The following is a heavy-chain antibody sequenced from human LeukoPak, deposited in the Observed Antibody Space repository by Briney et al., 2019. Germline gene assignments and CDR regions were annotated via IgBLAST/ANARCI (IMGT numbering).Heavy chain of an antibody. J-gene: IGHJ4*02. CDR2: ISQDGSET. CDR3: VRDLGHSRHYFEY. D-gene: IGHD7-27*01. V-gene: IGHV3-7*01. CDR1: GFTFNSFF. Sequence: GGSLRLSCAASGFTFNSFFLNWVRLTPGRELEWVACISQDGSETFYMDSVRGRFAISRDNTKNSLYLQMNSLRAEDTAVYFCVRDLGHSRHYFEYWGQGALVTVSS.